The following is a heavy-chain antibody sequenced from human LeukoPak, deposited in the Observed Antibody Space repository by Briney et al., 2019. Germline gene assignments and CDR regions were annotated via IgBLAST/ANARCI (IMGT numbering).Heavy chain of an antibody. CDR2: INHSGST. CDR3: ARVPNRVSIADMDV. J-gene: IGHJ6*04. D-gene: IGHD6-6*01. Sequence: SETLSLTCAVYGGSFSGYYWSWIRQPPGKGLEWIGEINHSGSTNYNPSLKSRVTISVDTSKNQFSLKLSSVTAADTAVYYCARVPNRVSIADMDVWGKGTTVTVSS. V-gene: IGHV4-34*01. CDR1: GGSFSGYY.